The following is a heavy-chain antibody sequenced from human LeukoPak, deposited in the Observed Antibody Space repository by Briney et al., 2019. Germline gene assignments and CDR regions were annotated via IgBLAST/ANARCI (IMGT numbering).Heavy chain of an antibody. Sequence: SETLSLTCTVSGGSLSSSSYYWGWRRQPPGRGVEWIGSIYYSGSTYYNPSLKSRVPISVDTSKSQFSLKLSSVTAADTAVYYCARQAPTLNWFDPWGQGTLVTVSS. CDR2: IYYSGST. V-gene: IGHV4-39*01. CDR3: ARQAPTLNWFDP. J-gene: IGHJ5*02. CDR1: GGSLSSSSYY.